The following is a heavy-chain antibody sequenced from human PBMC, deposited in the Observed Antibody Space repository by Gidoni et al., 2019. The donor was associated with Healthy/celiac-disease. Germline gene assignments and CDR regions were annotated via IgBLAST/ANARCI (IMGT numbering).Heavy chain of an antibody. D-gene: IGHD2-15*01. Sequence: QVQLQQWGAGLLKPSETLSLTCAVYGGSFSGYYWGWIRQPPGKGLEWIGEINHSGSTNYNPSLKSRVTISVDTSKNQFYLKLSSVTAADTAVYYCAREVEIDGWSNLDYWGQGTLVTVSS. V-gene: IGHV4-34*01. CDR3: AREVEIDGWSNLDY. CDR2: INHSGST. J-gene: IGHJ4*02. CDR1: GGSFSGYY.